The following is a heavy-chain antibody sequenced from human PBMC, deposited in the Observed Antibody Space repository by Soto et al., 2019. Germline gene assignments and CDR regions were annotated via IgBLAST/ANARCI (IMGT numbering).Heavy chain of an antibody. Sequence: EVQLLESGGGLVQPGGSLRLSCAASGFTFSSYAMSWVRQAPGKGLEWVSAISGSGGSTYYADSVKGRFTISRDNSKNTLHLQINSLRAEDTAVYYCAKDLDMVVVVADTLYDYWGQGTLVTVSS. D-gene: IGHD2-15*01. V-gene: IGHV3-23*01. CDR3: AKDLDMVVVVADTLYDY. J-gene: IGHJ4*02. CDR2: ISGSGGST. CDR1: GFTFSSYA.